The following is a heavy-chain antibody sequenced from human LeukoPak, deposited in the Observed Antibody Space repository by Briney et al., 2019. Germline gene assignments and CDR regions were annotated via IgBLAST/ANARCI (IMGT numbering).Heavy chain of an antibody. CDR2: IRYDGSNK. Sequence: GGSLRPSCAASGFTFSSYGMHWVRQAPGKGLEWVTFIRYDGSNKYYADSVKGRFTISRDNSKNTLYLQMNSLRAEDTAVYYCAKGSKEVLFTRDHYMDVWGKGTTVTISS. D-gene: IGHD3-3*01. CDR3: AKGSKEVLFTRDHYMDV. CDR1: GFTFSSYG. J-gene: IGHJ6*03. V-gene: IGHV3-30*02.